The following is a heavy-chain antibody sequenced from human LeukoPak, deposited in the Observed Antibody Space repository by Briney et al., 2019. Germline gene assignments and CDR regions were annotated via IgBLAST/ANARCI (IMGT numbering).Heavy chain of an antibody. Sequence: SETLSLTCTVAGGSISSSSDDWGWIRQPGGKGLEWIVSMYDSGSTYYNRAVKSRFTICVKTNKNGCSLKLRYGTAADTAVYYCARHLPYYYDSSGYQGAFDIWGQGTMVTVSS. CDR1: GGSISSSSDD. CDR2: MYDSGST. V-gene: IGHV4-39*01. J-gene: IGHJ3*02. CDR3: ARHLPYYYDSSGYQGAFDI. D-gene: IGHD3-22*01.